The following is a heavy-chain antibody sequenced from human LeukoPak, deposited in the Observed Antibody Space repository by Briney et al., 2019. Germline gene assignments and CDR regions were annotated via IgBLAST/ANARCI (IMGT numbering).Heavy chain of an antibody. CDR3: ARGRSNYVWGSYARFDY. V-gene: IGHV4-39*07. CDR1: GGSISSSNYY. J-gene: IGHJ4*02. CDR2: IYYSGST. Sequence: SETLSLTCTVSGGSISSSNYYWGWIRQPPGKGLEWIGSIYYSGSTYYNPSLKSRVTISVDTSKNQFSLKLSSVTAADTAVYYCARGRSNYVWGSYARFDYWGQGALVTVSS. D-gene: IGHD3-16*01.